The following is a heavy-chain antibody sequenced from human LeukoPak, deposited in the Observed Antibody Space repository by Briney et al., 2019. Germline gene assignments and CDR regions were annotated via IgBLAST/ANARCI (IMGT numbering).Heavy chain of an antibody. V-gene: IGHV3-30*02. J-gene: IGHJ5*02. CDR3: GKIPTNDGYDQGT. D-gene: IGHD5-12*01. CDR2: IRYDGSNK. CDR1: GFTFSSYG. Sequence: PGGSLRLSCAASGFTFSSYGMHWVRQAPGKGLEWVAFIRYDGSNKYYADSVKGRFTISRENSKNTLYLQMNRLRAEDTAVCYWGKIPTNDGYDQGTWGQGTLVTVSS.